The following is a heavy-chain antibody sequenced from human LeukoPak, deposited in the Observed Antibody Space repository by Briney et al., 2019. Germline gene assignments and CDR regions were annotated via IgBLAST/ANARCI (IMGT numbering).Heavy chain of an antibody. J-gene: IGHJ3*02. D-gene: IGHD4/OR15-4a*01. CDR2: NNPSGDST. V-gene: IGHV1-46*01. CDR1: GYTFTNYY. Sequence: GASVKVSCKASGYTFTNYYIHWVRQAPGHGLEWMGINNPSGDSTNYAQKFQGRVTMTRDTSTSTVYMDLSSLRSEDTAVYYCASIMTIPADAFDIWGQGTMVTVSS. CDR3: ASIMTIPADAFDI.